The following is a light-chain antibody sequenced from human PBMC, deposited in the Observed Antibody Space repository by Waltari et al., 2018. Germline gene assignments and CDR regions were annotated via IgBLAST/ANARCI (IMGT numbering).Light chain of an antibody. J-gene: IGKJ5*01. CDR3: QQRRTWPSIT. CDR1: QSVGGN. Sequence: IVLTQSPATLSLSPGQRGTLSCRASQSVGGNLAWYQQKPGQAPSLLIHDASNRATGIPARFSGSGSGTDFTLTISSLEPEDFAVYYCQQRRTWPSITFGQGTRLDI. CDR2: DAS. V-gene: IGKV3-11*01.